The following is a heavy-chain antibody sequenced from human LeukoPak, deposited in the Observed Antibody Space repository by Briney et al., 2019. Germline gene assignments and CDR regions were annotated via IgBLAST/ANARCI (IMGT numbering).Heavy chain of an antibody. Sequence: ASVKVSCKASGYIFTSYSISWVRQAPGQGLEWMGWISAYNGDTNYVQKLQGRVTMTTDTSTSTAYMELKSLRSDDTAVYYCACEEGAPIAAANIWGLGTKVTVSS. CDR2: ISAYNGDT. D-gene: IGHD6-13*01. J-gene: IGHJ3*02. V-gene: IGHV1-18*01. CDR3: ACEEGAPIAAANI. CDR1: GYIFTSYS.